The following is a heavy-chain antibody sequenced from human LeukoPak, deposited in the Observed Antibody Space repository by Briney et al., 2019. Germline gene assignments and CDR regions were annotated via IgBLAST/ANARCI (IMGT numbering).Heavy chain of an antibody. J-gene: IGHJ4*02. CDR3: ACSGWYHYFDY. Sequence: PGGSLRLSCGASGFTFSSYWMHWVRQAPGKGLVWVSRINNDGSSTSYADSVQGRFTISRDNAKNTLYLQMNSLRAEDTAVYYCACSGWYHYFDYWGQGTLVTVSS. V-gene: IGHV3-74*01. D-gene: IGHD6-19*01. CDR1: GFTFSSYW. CDR2: INNDGSST.